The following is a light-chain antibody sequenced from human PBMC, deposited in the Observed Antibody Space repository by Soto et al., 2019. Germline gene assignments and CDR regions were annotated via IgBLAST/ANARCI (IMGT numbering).Light chain of an antibody. V-gene: IGLV2-14*03. J-gene: IGLJ3*02. CDR1: SSDVGGYNY. CDR3: SSYTSSSTWV. Sequence: QSALTQPASVSGSPGQSITISCTGTSSDVGGYNYVSWYQQHPGKAPKVMIHDVSNRPSGVSNRFSGSKSGNTASLTISGLQAEDEADYYCSSYTSSSTWVFGGGTKVTVL. CDR2: DVS.